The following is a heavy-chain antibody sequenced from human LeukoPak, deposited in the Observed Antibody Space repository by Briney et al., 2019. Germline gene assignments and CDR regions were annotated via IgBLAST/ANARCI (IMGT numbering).Heavy chain of an antibody. CDR3: ATRSYYDNSGVYGMDV. D-gene: IGHD3-22*01. J-gene: IGHJ6*02. CDR1: GGSISDSRYY. Sequence: SETLSLTCTVSGGSISDSRYYWGWIRQPPGKGLEWIGSIYYSGTTYYNPSLKSRVTISVDTSKNQFSLKLNSVTAADTAVYYCATRSYYDNSGVYGMDVWGQGTTVTVSS. V-gene: IGHV4-39*01. CDR2: IYYSGTT.